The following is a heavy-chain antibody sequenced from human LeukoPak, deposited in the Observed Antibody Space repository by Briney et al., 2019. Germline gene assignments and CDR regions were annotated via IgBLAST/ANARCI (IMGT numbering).Heavy chain of an antibody. V-gene: IGHV3-43*01. J-gene: IGHJ4*02. CDR3: VKDRGFRAVIAFDD. D-gene: IGHD3-10*01. CDR2: ISWDGDNT. CDR1: GFTFDEYT. Sequence: GSLRLSCAASGFTFDEYTMHWVRQSPEKGLEWVSLISWDGDNTYYADSVEGRFTISRDNSKNSMYLQMNSLRTEDSALYYCVKDRGFRAVIAFDDWGQGTRVTVSS.